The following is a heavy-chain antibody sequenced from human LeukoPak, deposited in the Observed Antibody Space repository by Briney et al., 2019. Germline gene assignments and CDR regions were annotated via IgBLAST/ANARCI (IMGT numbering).Heavy chain of an antibody. CDR1: GGSISSDS. J-gene: IGHJ2*01. CDR2: IYYSGST. Sequence: SETLSLTCAVSGGSISSDSWGWIRQPPGKGLEWIGHIYYSGSTTYNPSLKSRVTISVDTSENQLSLKLSSVTAADTAVYYCAKQKDSTGWPWFFDLWGRGPLVTVPS. CDR3: AKQKDSTGWPWFFDL. D-gene: IGHD6-19*01. V-gene: IGHV4-59*08.